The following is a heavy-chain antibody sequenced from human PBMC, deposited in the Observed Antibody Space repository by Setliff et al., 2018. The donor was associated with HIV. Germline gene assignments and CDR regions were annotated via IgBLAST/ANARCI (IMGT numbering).Heavy chain of an antibody. D-gene: IGHD6-13*01. CDR2: ISVYNGKI. CDR3: ARDYGSSPYAVFDS. J-gene: IGHJ4*02. Sequence: ASVKVSCKASGYTFTGYYMHWVRRAPGQGLEWMGWISVYNGKIDYAQKFQGRVTMTTETSTSTAHMELRSLRSDDTAVYYCARDYGSSPYAVFDSWGQGTLVTVSS. V-gene: IGHV1-18*04. CDR1: GYTFTGYY.